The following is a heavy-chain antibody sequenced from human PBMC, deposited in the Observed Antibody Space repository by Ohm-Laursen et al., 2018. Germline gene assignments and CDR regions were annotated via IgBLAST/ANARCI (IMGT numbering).Heavy chain of an antibody. CDR3: AREVWWSLDY. Sequence: GSLRLSCSASGFTFSTHYMTWVRQAPGKGLEWVAKIDPDGSGKYYVDSVKGRFTISRDNAKNSLYLQMNSLRVEDTAVFYCAREVWWSLDYWGRGTLVTVSS. D-gene: IGHD1-26*01. V-gene: IGHV3-7*01. CDR2: IDPDGSGK. J-gene: IGHJ4*02. CDR1: GFTFSTHY.